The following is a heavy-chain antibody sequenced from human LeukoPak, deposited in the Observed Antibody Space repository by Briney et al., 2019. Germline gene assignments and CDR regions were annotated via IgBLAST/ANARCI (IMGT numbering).Heavy chain of an antibody. CDR1: GGSISSYY. CDR2: IYYSGST. V-gene: IGHV4-59*08. Sequence: PSETLSLTCTVSGGSISSYYWSWIRQPPGKGLEWIGYIYYSGSTNYNPSLKSRVTISVDTSKNQFSLKLSSVTAADTAVYYCARRVWDFWCGSVPTSNWFDPWGQGTLVTVSS. CDR3: ARRVWDFWCGSVPTSNWFDP. D-gene: IGHD3-3*01. J-gene: IGHJ5*02.